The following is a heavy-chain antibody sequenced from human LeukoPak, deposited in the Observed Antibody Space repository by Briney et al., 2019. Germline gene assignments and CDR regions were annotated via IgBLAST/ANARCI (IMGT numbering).Heavy chain of an antibody. V-gene: IGHV3-23*01. Sequence: PVGSLRLSCAASGFTFSSYAMSWVRQAPGKGLEWVSAISGSDGTTYYADSVKGRFTISRDNSKYTLSLQMNSLRAEDTAVYYCAHGAMYQLDYWGQGTLVTVSS. CDR1: GFTFSSYA. D-gene: IGHD2-2*01. CDR2: ISGSDGTT. CDR3: AHGAMYQLDY. J-gene: IGHJ4*02.